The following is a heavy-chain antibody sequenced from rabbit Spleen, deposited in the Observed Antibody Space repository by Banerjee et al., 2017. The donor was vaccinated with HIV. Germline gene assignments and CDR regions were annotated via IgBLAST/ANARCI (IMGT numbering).Heavy chain of an antibody. J-gene: IGHJ3*01. D-gene: IGHD4-1*01. CDR3: ARDLTGVIGWNFGW. CDR2: IFGGSTGTI. Sequence: EESGGGLVQPEGSLTLTCTASGFSFSSSYWICWVRQAPGKGLEWIGTIFGGSTGTIDYASWAKGRFTISKTSSTTVTLQMTSLTAADTATYFCARDLTGVIGWNFGWWGQGTLVTVS. V-gene: IGHV1S45*01. CDR1: GFSFSSSYW.